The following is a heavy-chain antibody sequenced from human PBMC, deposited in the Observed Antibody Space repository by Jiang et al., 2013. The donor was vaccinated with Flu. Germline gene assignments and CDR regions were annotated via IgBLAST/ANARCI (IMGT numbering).Heavy chain of an antibody. D-gene: IGHD4-17*01. V-gene: IGHV3-23*01. Sequence: LESGGGLVQPGGSLRLSCAASGFTFSSYAMSWVRQAPGKGLEWVSAISGSGGSTYYADSVKGRFTISRDNSKNTLYLQMNSLRAEDPTAVYYCAKWTSIDGVDYWGQGTLVTVSS. CDR3: AKWTSIDGVDY. CDR2: ISGSGGST. CDR1: GFTFSSYA. J-gene: IGHJ4*02.